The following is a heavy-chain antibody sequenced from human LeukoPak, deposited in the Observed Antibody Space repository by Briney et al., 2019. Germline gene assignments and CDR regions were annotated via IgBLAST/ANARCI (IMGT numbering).Heavy chain of an antibody. CDR1: GGSISSCNYY. J-gene: IGHJ6*02. D-gene: IGHD6-13*01. CDR2: IYYSGST. Sequence: SETLSLTCTVSGGSISSCNYYWGRIPKPPGKGLVWIGIIYYSGSTYYSPSLRSRGTISVDTAKNQYSLRLNSVTAADTAVYYCARHVGQQLIFHYYGLDVWGQGTTVTVSS. CDR3: ARHVGQQLIFHYYGLDV. V-gene: IGHV4-39*01.